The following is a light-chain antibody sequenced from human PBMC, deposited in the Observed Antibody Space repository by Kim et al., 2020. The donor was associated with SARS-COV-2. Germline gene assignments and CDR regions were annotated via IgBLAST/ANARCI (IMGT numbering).Light chain of an antibody. Sequence: SASIEEREAITCRASHNINIVWAGYQQKPGKAPNLLVYEASTLESGVPSRFSGSGSGTEFTLTINGLQPDDLATYYCQQYDGLSTFGQGAKVDSK. J-gene: IGKJ1*01. CDR2: EAS. CDR1: HNINIV. CDR3: QQYDGLST. V-gene: IGKV1-5*01.